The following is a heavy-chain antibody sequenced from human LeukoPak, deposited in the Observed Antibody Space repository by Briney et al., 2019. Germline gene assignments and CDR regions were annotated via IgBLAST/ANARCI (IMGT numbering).Heavy chain of an antibody. CDR3: ASWGGVRGAPSYYGMDV. J-gene: IGHJ6*02. Sequence: PGGSLRLSCAASGFTFSSYAMSWVRQAPGKGLEWVSAISGSGGSTYYADSVKGRFTISRDNSKNTLYLQMNSLRAEDTAVYYCASWGGVRGAPSYYGMDVWGQGTTVTVSS. D-gene: IGHD3-10*01. V-gene: IGHV3-23*01. CDR1: GFTFSSYA. CDR2: ISGSGGST.